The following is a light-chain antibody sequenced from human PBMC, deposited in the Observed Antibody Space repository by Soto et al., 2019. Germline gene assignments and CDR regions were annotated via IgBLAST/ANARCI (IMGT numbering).Light chain of an antibody. CDR2: WAS. CDR1: QSVLYSSNNMNY. J-gene: IGKJ4*01. CDR3: QQYNSYPLT. V-gene: IGKV4-1*01. Sequence: DVVLTQSPDSLAVSLGERATIICKSSQSVLYSSNNMNYLAWYQQKAGQPPKLLIYWASTRESGVPDRFGGSGSGTEFTLTISSLQPDDFATYYCQQYNSYPLTFGGGTKVDIK.